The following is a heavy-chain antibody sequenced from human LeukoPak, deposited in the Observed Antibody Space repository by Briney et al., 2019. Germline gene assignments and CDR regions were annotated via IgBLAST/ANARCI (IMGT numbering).Heavy chain of an antibody. CDR2: IYSGGNT. V-gene: IGHV4-4*07. Sequence: SETLSLTCTVSGGSISSYYWSWIRQPAGKGLEWIGRIYSGGNTNYNPSLKSRVTISVDTSKNQFSLKLSSVTAADTAVYYCARNGRLQSIDYWGQGTLVTVSS. CDR3: ARNGRLQSIDY. CDR1: GGSISSYY. J-gene: IGHJ4*02. D-gene: IGHD5-24*01.